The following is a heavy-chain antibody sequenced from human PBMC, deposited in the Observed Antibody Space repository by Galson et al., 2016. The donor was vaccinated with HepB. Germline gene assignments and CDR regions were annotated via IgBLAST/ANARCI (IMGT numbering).Heavy chain of an antibody. D-gene: IGHD3-22*01. CDR1: GYTFSRYS. CDR2: ISGYDGNT. V-gene: IGHV1-18*04. Sequence: SVKVSCKASGYTFSRYSISWVRQAPGQGLEWMGWISGYDGNTNYAQKFQGRVTMATDTSTSTAYMELRSLRSDDTAVYYCARNYDGSGYDNLGYWGQGTLVTVSS. CDR3: ARNYDGSGYDNLGY. J-gene: IGHJ4*02.